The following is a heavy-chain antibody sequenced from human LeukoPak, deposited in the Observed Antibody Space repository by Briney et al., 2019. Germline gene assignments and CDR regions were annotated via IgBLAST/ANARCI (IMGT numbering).Heavy chain of an antibody. CDR2: IYPGDSDT. CDR3: ARLIGTYSSRWFDP. CDR1: GYTFTSYW. D-gene: IGHD1-26*01. V-gene: IGHV5-51*01. Sequence: ASVKVSCKASGYTFTSYWIGWVRQMPGKGLEWMGIIYPGDSDTRYSPSFQGQVTISADKSISTAYLQWSSLKASDTAMYYCARLIGTYSSRWFDPWGQGTLVTVSS. J-gene: IGHJ5*02.